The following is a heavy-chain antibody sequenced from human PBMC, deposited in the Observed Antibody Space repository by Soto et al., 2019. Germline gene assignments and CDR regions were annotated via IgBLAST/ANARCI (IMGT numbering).Heavy chain of an antibody. CDR2: ISTSSSFI. V-gene: IGHV3-21*01. Sequence: GGSLRLSCAASGFSFSSYSMNWVRQAPGQGLEWVSSISTSSSFIYYADSVKGRFTISRDNAKNSLYLQMNSLRAEDTAVYYCARVTYDYIWGSYRYDYWGQGTLVTVSS. CDR1: GFSFSSYS. D-gene: IGHD3-16*02. CDR3: ARVTYDYIWGSYRYDY. J-gene: IGHJ4*02.